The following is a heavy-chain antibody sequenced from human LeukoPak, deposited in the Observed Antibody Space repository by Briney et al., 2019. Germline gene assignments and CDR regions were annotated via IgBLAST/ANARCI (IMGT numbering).Heavy chain of an antibody. D-gene: IGHD4-17*01. CDR2: IYYSGST. J-gene: IGHJ5*02. CDR1: GGSISSGDYY. V-gene: IGHV4-30-4*01. CDR3: SGGTVTTFGRNWFDP. Sequence: SETLSLTCTVSGGSISSGDYYWSWIRQPPGKGLEWIGYIYYSGSTYYNPSLKSRVTISVDTSKNQFSLKLSSVTAADTAVCYCSGGTVTTFGRNWFDPWGQGTLVTVSS.